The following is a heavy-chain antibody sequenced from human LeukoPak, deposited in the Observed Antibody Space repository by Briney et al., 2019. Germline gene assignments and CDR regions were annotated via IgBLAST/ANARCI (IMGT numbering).Heavy chain of an antibody. CDR3: ASLPFDC. CDR1: GISFSTSN. V-gene: IGHV3-48*03. CDR2: IGSSDSPI. Sequence: PGGSLRLSCAASGISFSTSNMTWVRQAPGKGLEWVSYIGSSDSPIYYADSVKGRFTISRDNAKHSLYLQMNSLRAEDTAVYYCASLPFDCWGQGTLVTVSS. J-gene: IGHJ4*02.